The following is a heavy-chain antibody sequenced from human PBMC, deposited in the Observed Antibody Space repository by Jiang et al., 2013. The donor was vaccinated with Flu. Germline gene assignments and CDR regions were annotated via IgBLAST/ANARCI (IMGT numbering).Heavy chain of an antibody. CDR2: IIPIFGTA. J-gene: IGHJ6*02. V-gene: IGHV1-69*01. CDR1: GGTFSSYA. Sequence: GAEVKKPGSSVKVSCKASGGTFSSYAISWVRQAPGQGLEWMGGIIPIFGTANYAQKFQGRVTITADESTSTAYMELSSLRSEDTAVYYCAREEGDCSSTSCYDPIRNPGPYYGMDVWGQGTTVTVSS. D-gene: IGHD2-2*01. CDR3: AREEGDCSSTSCYDPIRNPGPYYGMDV.